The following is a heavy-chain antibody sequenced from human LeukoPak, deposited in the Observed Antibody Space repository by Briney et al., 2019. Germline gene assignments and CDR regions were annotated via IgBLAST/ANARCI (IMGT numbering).Heavy chain of an antibody. Sequence: PGGSLRLSCAASGFTFSSYWMSWIRQAPGKGLEWVASINEDGSGKYYVDSVKGRLIISRDNAKNSLYLQMNSLRAEDTAVYFCARGNHYYYYYMDVWGKGTTVTVSS. J-gene: IGHJ6*03. D-gene: IGHD1-14*01. CDR3: ARGNHYYYYYMDV. CDR1: GFTFSSYW. CDR2: INEDGSGK. V-gene: IGHV3-7*01.